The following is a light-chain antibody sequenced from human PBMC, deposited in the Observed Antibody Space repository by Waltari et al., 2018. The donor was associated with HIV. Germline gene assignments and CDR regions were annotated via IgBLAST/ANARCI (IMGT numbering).Light chain of an antibody. V-gene: IGKV1-13*02. J-gene: IGKJ5*01. CDR3: QQYKSFPLT. CDR1: QAVSPA. Sequence: ATNLTQTPPSLSASVGARVTLTCRASQAVSPALAWYQQKPARPPKLLIYDVSLLQTGVSLRFSGRGSVTNFSLTVNTLHPEDFATYYCQQYKSFPLTFGQGTRVEIK. CDR2: DVS.